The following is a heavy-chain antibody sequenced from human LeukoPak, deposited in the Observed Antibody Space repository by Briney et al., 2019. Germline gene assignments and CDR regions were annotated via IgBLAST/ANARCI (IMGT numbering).Heavy chain of an antibody. CDR3: ARESSLPPGDYYYYYMDV. D-gene: IGHD3-10*01. CDR2: IYYSGST. Sequence: PSETLSLTCTVSGGSISSYYWSWIRQPPGKGLEWIGYIYYSGSTNYNPSLKSRVTISVDTSKNQFSLKLSSVTAADTAVYYCARESSLPPGDYYYYYMDVWGKGTTVTVSS. V-gene: IGHV4-59*01. J-gene: IGHJ6*03. CDR1: GGSISSYY.